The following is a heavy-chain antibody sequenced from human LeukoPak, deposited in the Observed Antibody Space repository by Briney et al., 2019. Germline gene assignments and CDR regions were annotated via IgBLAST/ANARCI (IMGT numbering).Heavy chain of an antibody. CDR2: IKQDGSEK. Sequence: PGGSLRLSCAASGFTFSSYAMTWVRQAPGKGLEWVGNIKQDGSEKYSVDSVKGRFTISRDNAKNSLFLQMNSLRVEDTAVYYCGRAAYSGNSDVNYWGQGTLVTVSS. J-gene: IGHJ4*02. CDR3: GRAAYSGNSDVNY. CDR1: GFTFSSYA. V-gene: IGHV3-7*01. D-gene: IGHD3-22*01.